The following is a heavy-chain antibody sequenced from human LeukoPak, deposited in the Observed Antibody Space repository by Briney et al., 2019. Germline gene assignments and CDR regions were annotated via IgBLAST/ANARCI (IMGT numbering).Heavy chain of an antibody. D-gene: IGHD3-10*01. Sequence: GGSLRLPCAVSGFTFSSYAMSWVRQAPGKGLEWVSAIRGSGGSTYYADSVKGRFTISRDNSKNTLYLQMNSLRAEDTAVYYCAKEGWFGEWDYWGQGTLVTVSS. CDR1: GFTFSSYA. V-gene: IGHV3-23*01. CDR3: AKEGWFGEWDY. CDR2: IRGSGGST. J-gene: IGHJ4*02.